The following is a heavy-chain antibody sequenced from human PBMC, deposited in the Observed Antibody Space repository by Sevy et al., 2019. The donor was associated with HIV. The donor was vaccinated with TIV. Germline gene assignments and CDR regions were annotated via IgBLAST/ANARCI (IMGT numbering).Heavy chain of an antibody. Sequence: GGSLRLSCTGSGFTFGDYAMSWIRQAPGKGLEWVGFIRSQTYGGTTEYAASVKGRFTISRDNSKSIDYLQMNSLKTENTAVYYCTRVLGTISPYYYYGLDVWGQGTTVTVSS. CDR1: GFTFGDYA. CDR2: IRSQTYGGTT. J-gene: IGHJ6*02. CDR3: TRVLGTISPYYYYGLDV. D-gene: IGHD3-3*01. V-gene: IGHV3-49*03.